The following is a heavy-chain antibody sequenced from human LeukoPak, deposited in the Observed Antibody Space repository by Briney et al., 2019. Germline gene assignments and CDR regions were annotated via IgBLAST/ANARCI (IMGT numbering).Heavy chain of an antibody. D-gene: IGHD3-16*01. J-gene: IGHJ5*01. CDR2: IYSDGGT. Sequence: GGSLRHSCAASGFTVSAKYMSWVRRGPGKGLDWISSIYSDGGTNYADSVKGRFTISRDNSKNTLYLQMNSLRPEDTAVYYCARDGGFGGPGGDNWFDSWGQGALVTVSS. V-gene: IGHV3-66*02. CDR1: GFTVSAKY. CDR3: ARDGGFGGPGGDNWFDS.